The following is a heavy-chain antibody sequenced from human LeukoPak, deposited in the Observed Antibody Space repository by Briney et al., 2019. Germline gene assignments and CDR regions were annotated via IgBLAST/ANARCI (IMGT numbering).Heavy chain of an antibody. V-gene: IGHV3-7*01. J-gene: IGHJ3*02. CDR1: GFTFSSWW. CDR3: ASGNWNDRAFDI. D-gene: IGHD1-20*01. Sequence: GGSLRLSCAASGFTFSSWWMNWVRQAPGKGLEWVANIKPDGSEKYYVDSVKGRFTISRDNVKNSLYLQMNSLRDEDTAVYYCASGNWNDRAFDIWGQGTMVAVSS. CDR2: IKPDGSEK.